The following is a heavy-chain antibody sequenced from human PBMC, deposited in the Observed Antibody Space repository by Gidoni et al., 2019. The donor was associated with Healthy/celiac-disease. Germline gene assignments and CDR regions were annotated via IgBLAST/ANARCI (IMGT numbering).Heavy chain of an antibody. D-gene: IGHD6-13*01. V-gene: IGHV3-74*01. CDR3: ARDLGKQQPADY. CDR1: VFTFSSYW. Sequence: DVQLMESGGGLVQPGGSLRLSCAAYVFTFSSYWMHWVRQAPGKGLVWVARINSDGSSTSYADSVKGRFTSSRDNDKNTLYLQMNSLRAEDTAVYYCARDLGKQQPADYWGQGTLVTVSS. J-gene: IGHJ4*02. CDR2: INSDGSST.